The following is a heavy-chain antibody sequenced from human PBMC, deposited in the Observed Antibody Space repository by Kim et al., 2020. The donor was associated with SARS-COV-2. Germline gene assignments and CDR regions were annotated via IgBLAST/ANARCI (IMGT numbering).Heavy chain of an antibody. D-gene: IGHD3-9*01. J-gene: IGHJ6*02. CDR2: IDWDDDK. CDR1: GFSLSTSGMC. CDR3: ARIPYDILTGYYYGMDV. Sequence: SGPTLVKPTQTLTLTCTFSGFSLSTSGMCVSWIRQPPGKALEWLARIDWDDDKYYSTSLKTRLTISKDTSKNQVVLTMTNMDPVDTATYYCARIPYDILTGYYYGMDVWGQGTTVTVSS. V-gene: IGHV2-70*11.